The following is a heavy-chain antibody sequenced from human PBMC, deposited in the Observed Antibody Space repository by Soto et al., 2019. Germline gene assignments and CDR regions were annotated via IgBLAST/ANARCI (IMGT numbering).Heavy chain of an antibody. D-gene: IGHD4-17*01. V-gene: IGHV4-59*01. J-gene: IGHJ4*02. CDR2: IYYSGST. Sequence: PSETLSLTCTVSGGSISSYYWSWIRQPPGKGLEWIGYIYYSGSTNYNPSLKSRVTISVDTSKNQFFLKLSSVTAADTAVYYCARLLNYGGNQGLDYWGQGTLVTVSS. CDR3: ARLLNYGGNQGLDY. CDR1: GGSISSYY.